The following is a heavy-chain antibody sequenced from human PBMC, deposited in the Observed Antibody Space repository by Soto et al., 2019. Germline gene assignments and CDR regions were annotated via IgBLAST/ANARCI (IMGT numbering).Heavy chain of an antibody. CDR1: GFTFGDYA. CDR3: TRVPLLLWFGELLSSASWFDP. V-gene: IGHV3-49*03. D-gene: IGHD3-10*01. CDR2: IRSKAYGGTT. J-gene: IGHJ5*02. Sequence: GGSLRLSCTASGFTFGDYAMNWFRQAPGKGLEWVGFIRSKAYGGTTEYAASVKGRFTISRDDSKSIAYLQMNSLKTEDTAVYYCTRVPLLLWFGELLSSASWFDPWGQGTLVTVSS.